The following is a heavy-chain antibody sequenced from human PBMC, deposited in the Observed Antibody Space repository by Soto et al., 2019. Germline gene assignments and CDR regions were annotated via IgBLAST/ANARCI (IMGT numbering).Heavy chain of an antibody. J-gene: IGHJ3*02. D-gene: IGHD3-22*01. CDR3: AKVYYDSSGYVSAFDI. CDR1: GFTFSSYA. Sequence: GGSLRLSCASSGFTFSSYAMSWVRQAPGKGLEWVSAISGSGGSTYYADSVKGRFTISRDNSKNTLYLQMNSLRAEDTAVYYCAKVYYDSSGYVSAFDIWAQGTMVTVS. V-gene: IGHV3-23*01. CDR2: ISGSGGST.